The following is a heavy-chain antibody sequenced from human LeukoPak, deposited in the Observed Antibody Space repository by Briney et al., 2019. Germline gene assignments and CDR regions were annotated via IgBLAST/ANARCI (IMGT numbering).Heavy chain of an antibody. D-gene: IGHD3-3*01. J-gene: IGHJ6*02. V-gene: IGHV3-30*02. Sequence: GGSLRLSCAASGFTFSNYGMHWVRQATDKGLEWVAVIRHDGSNKFYADSVKGRVTISRDNSKNTLYLQMNSLRAEDTAVYYCAKTLNEFWTYYAMDVWGQGTTVTVSS. CDR3: AKTLNEFWTYYAMDV. CDR2: IRHDGSNK. CDR1: GFTFSNYG.